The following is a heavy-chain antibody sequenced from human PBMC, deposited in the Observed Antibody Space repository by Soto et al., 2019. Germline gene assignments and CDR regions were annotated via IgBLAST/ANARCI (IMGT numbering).Heavy chain of an antibody. V-gene: IGHV5-51*01. CDR3: ARKDKSGYFNWFDP. J-gene: IGHJ5*02. CDR2: IFPSDSDT. Sequence: GESLKISCRTSGYRFTSYWIAWVRQMPGKGLEWMGIIFPSDSDTRYSPSFQGQVTISADRSTSTVFLQWASLKALDTAVYFCARKDKSGYFNWFDPWGQGTLVTVSS. D-gene: IGHD3-22*01. CDR1: GYRFTSYW.